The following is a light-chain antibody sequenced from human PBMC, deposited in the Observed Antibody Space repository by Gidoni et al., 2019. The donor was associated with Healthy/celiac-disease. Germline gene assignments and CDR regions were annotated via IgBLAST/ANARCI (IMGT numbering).Light chain of an antibody. CDR1: QSLLHRNGYNY. CDR2: LGS. V-gene: IGKV2-28*01. Sequence: DIVITQSPLSLPVTPGEPASISCRSSQSLLHRNGYNYLDWYLQKPGQSQQILIYLGSNRASGVPDRFSGSGSGTDFTLKISRVEAEDVGVYYCMQALQTPLTFGGGTKVEIK. J-gene: IGKJ4*01. CDR3: MQALQTPLT.